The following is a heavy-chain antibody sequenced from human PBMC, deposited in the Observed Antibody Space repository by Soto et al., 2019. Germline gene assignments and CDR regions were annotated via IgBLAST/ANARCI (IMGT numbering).Heavy chain of an antibody. CDR1: GYTFTSYD. CDR3: ARAGLDVQLSPIRPGWFAP. Sequence: ASVKVSCKASGYTFTSYDINWVRQATGQGLEWMGWMNPNSGNTGYAQKFQGRVTMTRNTSISTAYMELSSLRSEDTAVYYCARAGLDVQLSPIRPGWFAPWGQRTLVTVSS. J-gene: IGHJ5*02. V-gene: IGHV1-8*01. CDR2: MNPNSGNT. D-gene: IGHD2-2*01.